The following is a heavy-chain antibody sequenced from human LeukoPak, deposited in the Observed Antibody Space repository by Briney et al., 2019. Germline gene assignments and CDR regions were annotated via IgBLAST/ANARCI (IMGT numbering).Heavy chain of an antibody. CDR2: IYYSGST. V-gene: IGHV4-59*08. CDR3: ARGYYDSSGYYQIDY. CDR1: GGSISSYY. J-gene: IGHJ4*02. D-gene: IGHD3-22*01. Sequence: SETLSLTCTVSGGSISSYYWSWIWQPPGKGLEWIGYIYYSGSTNYNPSLKSRVTISVDTSKNQFSLKLSSVTAADTAVYYCARGYYDSSGYYQIDYWGQGTLVTVSS.